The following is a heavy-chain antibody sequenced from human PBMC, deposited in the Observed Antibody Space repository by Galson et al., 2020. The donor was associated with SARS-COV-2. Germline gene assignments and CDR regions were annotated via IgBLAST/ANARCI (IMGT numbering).Heavy chain of an antibody. Sequence: GESLKISCAASGFTFSSYWMHWVRQAPGKGLVWVSRINSDGSSTSYADSVKGRFTISRDNAKNTLYLQMNSLRAEDTAVYYCARDQTGTTDAFDIWGQGTMVTVSS. V-gene: IGHV3-74*01. D-gene: IGHD1-7*01. CDR2: INSDGSST. CDR1: GFTFSSYW. CDR3: ARDQTGTTDAFDI. J-gene: IGHJ3*02.